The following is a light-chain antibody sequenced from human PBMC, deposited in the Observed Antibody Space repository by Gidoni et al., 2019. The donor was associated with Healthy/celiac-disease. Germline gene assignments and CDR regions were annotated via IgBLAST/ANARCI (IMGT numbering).Light chain of an antibody. Sequence: RVTITCRASQSISGWLAWYQQKPGKAPKFLIYKASIESGVPSRFSGSGSGTEFTLTISSLQPDDFATYYCQQYNSYRTFGQGTKVEIK. CDR1: QSISGW. CDR2: KAS. J-gene: IGKJ1*01. CDR3: QQYNSYRT. V-gene: IGKV1-5*03.